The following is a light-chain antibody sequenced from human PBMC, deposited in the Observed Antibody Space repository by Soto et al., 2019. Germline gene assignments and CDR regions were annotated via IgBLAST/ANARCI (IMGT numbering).Light chain of an antibody. Sequence: QSALTQPRSVSGSPGQSVTISCTGTSSDVGGYNYVSWYQQHPGKAPKLMIYDVSKRPSGVTDRFSGPKSGNTASLTISGLQAEDEDDYYCCSYAGSYTFWVFGGGTKVTVL. CDR3: CSYAGSYTFWV. CDR2: DVS. J-gene: IGLJ3*02. CDR1: SSDVGGYNY. V-gene: IGLV2-11*01.